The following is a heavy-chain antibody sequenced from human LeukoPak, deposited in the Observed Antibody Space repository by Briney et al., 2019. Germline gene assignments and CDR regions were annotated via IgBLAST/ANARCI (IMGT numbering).Heavy chain of an antibody. J-gene: IGHJ4*02. CDR1: GFTFSNAW. CDR2: IKSKTDGGTT. D-gene: IGHD3-22*01. Sequence: GGSLRLSCAASGFTFSNAWMSWVRQAPGKGLEWVGRIKSKTDGGTTDYAAPVKGRFTISRDDSKNTLYLQMNSLKTEDTAVYYCTTEFLYDSSGYYASPVYWGRGTLVTVSS. CDR3: TTEFLYDSSGYYASPVY. V-gene: IGHV3-15*01.